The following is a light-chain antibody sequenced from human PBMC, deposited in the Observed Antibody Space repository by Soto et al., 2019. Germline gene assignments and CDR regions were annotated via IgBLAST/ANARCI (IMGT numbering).Light chain of an antibody. Sequence: EIVVTQSPATLSVSPVERVTLSCRASQSIGRNLAWCQQKPGQAPRLLIYGASTRATGIPARFSGSGSGTEFTLTISSLQSEDFALYYCQHYNNWPPAWTFGQGTKVDI. V-gene: IGKV3-15*01. CDR1: QSIGRN. CDR3: QHYNNWPPAWT. CDR2: GAS. J-gene: IGKJ1*01.